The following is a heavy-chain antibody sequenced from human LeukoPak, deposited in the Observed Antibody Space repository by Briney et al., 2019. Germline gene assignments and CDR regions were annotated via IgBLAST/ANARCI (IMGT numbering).Heavy chain of an antibody. J-gene: IGHJ4*02. D-gene: IGHD6-19*01. CDR3: AREFSSGWYGIDY. CDR1: GYTFTGYY. V-gene: IGHV1-2*02. Sequence: ASVKVSCKASGYTFTGYYIHWVRQAPGQGLEWMGWINPNSGGTNYAQKFQGRVTMTRDTSISTAYMELSRLRSDDTAVYYCAREFSSGWYGIDYWGQGTLVTVSS. CDR2: INPNSGGT.